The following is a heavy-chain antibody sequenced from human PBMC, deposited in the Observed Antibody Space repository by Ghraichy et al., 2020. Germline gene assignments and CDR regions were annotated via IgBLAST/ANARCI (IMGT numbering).Heavy chain of an antibody. CDR2: ISYDGSNK. Sequence: GESLNISCAASGFTFSSYAMHWVRQAPGKGLEWVAVISYDGSNKYYADSVKGRFTISRDNSKNTLYLQMNSLRAEDTAVYYCAKGYKQWLAHVDAFDIWGQGTMVTVSS. D-gene: IGHD6-19*01. CDR3: AKGYKQWLAHVDAFDI. CDR1: GFTFSSYA. V-gene: IGHV3-30*18. J-gene: IGHJ3*02.